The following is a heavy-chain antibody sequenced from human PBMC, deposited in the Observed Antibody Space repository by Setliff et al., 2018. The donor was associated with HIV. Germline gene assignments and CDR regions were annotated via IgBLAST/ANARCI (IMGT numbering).Heavy chain of an antibody. CDR2: VFYNGDT. CDR1: GGSIRSYY. D-gene: IGHD3-3*01. Sequence: SETLSLTCTVSGGSIRSYYWSWIRQSPGKGLEWIGYVFYNGDTAYNPSLKSRLTISVDTSKSQFSLKLTSVTAADTAVYYCARGVNFDYWGQGTQVTVSS. V-gene: IGHV4-59*08. J-gene: IGHJ4*02. CDR3: ARGVNFDY.